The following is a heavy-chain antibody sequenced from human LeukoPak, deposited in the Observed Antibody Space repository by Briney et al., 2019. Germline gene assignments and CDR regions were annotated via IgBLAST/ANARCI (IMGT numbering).Heavy chain of an antibody. CDR1: GGSISSSSYY. CDR3: ARHVSCGYCSGGRCYSLCWFDP. D-gene: IGHD2-15*01. Sequence: NPSETLSLTCTVSGGSISSSSYYWGWMRHPPGKGLEWIGSIYYSGSTYYNPSLKSRVTISVDTSKNQFSLKLSSVTAADTAVYYCARHVSCGYCSGGRCYSLCWFDPWGQGTLVTVSS. CDR2: IYYSGST. J-gene: IGHJ5*02. V-gene: IGHV4-39*01.